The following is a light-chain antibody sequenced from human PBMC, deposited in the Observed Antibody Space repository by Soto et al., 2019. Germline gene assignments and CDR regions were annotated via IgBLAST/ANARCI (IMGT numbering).Light chain of an antibody. V-gene: IGLV2-14*03. CDR1: SSDVGGYNY. CDR3: SAYTSGSTYV. Sequence: QSVLTQPASVSGSPGQSITISCTGTSSDVGGYNYVSWYQHHPGKAPKLMIYDVSNRPSGVSNRFSGSKSGNPASLTIYGPQAGEEADSYCSAYTSGSTYVGGAGTKGTLL. J-gene: IGLJ1*01. CDR2: DVS.